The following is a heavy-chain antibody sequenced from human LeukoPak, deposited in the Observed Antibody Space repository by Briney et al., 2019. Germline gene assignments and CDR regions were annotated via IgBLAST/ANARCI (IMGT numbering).Heavy chain of an antibody. D-gene: IGHD5-18*01. J-gene: IGHJ4*02. Sequence: ASVKVSCKASGYTFTSYGISWVRQAPGQGLEWMGIINPSGGSTSYAQKFQGRVTMTRDTSTSTVYMELSSLRSEDTAVYYCARDTRTAMVPGYWGQGTLVTVSS. CDR2: INPSGGST. CDR1: GYTFTSYG. V-gene: IGHV1-46*01. CDR3: ARDTRTAMVPGY.